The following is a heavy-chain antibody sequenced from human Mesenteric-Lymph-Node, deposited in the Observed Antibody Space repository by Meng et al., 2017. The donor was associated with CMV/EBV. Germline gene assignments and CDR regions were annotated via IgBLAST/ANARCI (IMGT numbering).Heavy chain of an antibody. D-gene: IGHD4-23*01. Sequence: QVRLQQWCAGLLKPSETLSLTCAVYGGSFSGYYWSWIRQPPGKGLEWIGEINHSGSTNYNPSLKSRVTISVDTSKNQFSLKLSSVTAADTAVYYCARHQRWLKSEGGFNYWGQGTLVTASS. CDR3: ARHQRWLKSEGGFNY. V-gene: IGHV4-34*01. CDR2: INHSGST. J-gene: IGHJ4*02. CDR1: GGSFSGYY.